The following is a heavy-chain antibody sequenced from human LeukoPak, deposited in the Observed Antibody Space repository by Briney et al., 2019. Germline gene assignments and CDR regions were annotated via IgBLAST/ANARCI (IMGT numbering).Heavy chain of an antibody. CDR2: INPNSGGT. CDR1: GYTFTGYY. J-gene: IGHJ4*02. Sequence: ASVKVPCKASGYTFTGYYMHWVRQAPGQGLEWMGWINPNSGGTNYAQKFQGRVTMTRDTSISTAYMELSRLRSDDTAMYYCARASDYYGSGSYGYWGQGTLVTVSS. V-gene: IGHV1-2*02. CDR3: ARASDYYGSGSYGY. D-gene: IGHD3-10*01.